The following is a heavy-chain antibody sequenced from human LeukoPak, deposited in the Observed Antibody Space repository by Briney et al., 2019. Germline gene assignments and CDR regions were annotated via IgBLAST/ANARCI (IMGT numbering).Heavy chain of an antibody. V-gene: IGHV4-39*01. D-gene: IGHD6-19*01. CDR2: IYYSGST. CDR1: GGSISSSPYY. J-gene: IGHJ4*02. CDR3: ARHASVDGNWPRPLDY. Sequence: SETLSLTCTVSGGSISSSPYYWGWIRQPPGKGLEWIGNIYYSGSTYSNPSLKTRVTISVDTSKNQFSLKLTSVTAADTAVYYCARHASVDGNWPRPLDYWGQGSLVTVSS.